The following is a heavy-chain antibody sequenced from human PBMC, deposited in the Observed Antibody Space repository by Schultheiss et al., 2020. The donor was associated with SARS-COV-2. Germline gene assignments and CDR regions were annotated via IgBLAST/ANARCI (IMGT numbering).Heavy chain of an antibody. D-gene: IGHD3-22*01. CDR1: GFTFSSYG. V-gene: IGHV3-21*01. CDR2: ISSSSSYI. Sequence: GGSLRLSCAASGFTFSSYGMHWVRQAPGKGLEWVSSISSSSSYIYYADSVKGRFTISRDNAKNSLYLQMNSLRAEDTAVYYCARVKYYDSSRPFDYWGQGTLVTVSS. J-gene: IGHJ4*02. CDR3: ARVKYYDSSRPFDY.